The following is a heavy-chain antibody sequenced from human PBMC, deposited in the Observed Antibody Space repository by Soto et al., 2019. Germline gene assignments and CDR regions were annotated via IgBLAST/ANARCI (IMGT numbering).Heavy chain of an antibody. Sequence: WASVKVSCKVSGYTLTELSMHWVRQAPGKGLEWMGGFDPEDGETIYAQKFQGRVTMTEDTSTDTAYMELSSLRSEDTAVYYCATFTGYYYYYGMDVWGQGTTVTVYS. D-gene: IGHD3-16*01. CDR3: ATFTGYYYYYGMDV. CDR1: GYTLTELS. CDR2: FDPEDGET. J-gene: IGHJ6*02. V-gene: IGHV1-24*01.